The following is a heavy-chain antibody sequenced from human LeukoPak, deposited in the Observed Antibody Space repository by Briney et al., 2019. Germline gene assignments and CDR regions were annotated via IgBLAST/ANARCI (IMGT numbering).Heavy chain of an antibody. CDR3: ARDHDYSSGYYTRGNWFDP. D-gene: IGHD3-22*01. V-gene: IGHV1-69*13. CDR1: GGTFSSYA. CDR2: IIPIFGTA. J-gene: IGHJ5*02. Sequence: ASVKVSCKASGGTFSSYAISWVRQAPGQGLEWMGGIIPIFGTANYAQKFQGRVTITADESTSTAYMELSSLRSEDTAAYYCARDHDYSSGYYTRGNWFDPWGQGTLVTVSS.